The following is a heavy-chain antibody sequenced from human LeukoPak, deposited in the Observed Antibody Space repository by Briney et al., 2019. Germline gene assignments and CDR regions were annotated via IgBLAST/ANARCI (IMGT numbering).Heavy chain of an antibody. CDR2: IWYDGSNK. Sequence: GGSLRLSWAASGFTFSSYGMHWVRQAPGKGLEWVAVIWYDGSNKYYADSVKGRFTISRDNSKNTLYLQMNSLRAEDTAVYYCARDTVTTLQDHYYYGMDVWGQGTTVTVSS. V-gene: IGHV3-33*01. CDR1: GFTFSSYG. D-gene: IGHD4-17*01. CDR3: ARDTVTTLQDHYYYGMDV. J-gene: IGHJ6*02.